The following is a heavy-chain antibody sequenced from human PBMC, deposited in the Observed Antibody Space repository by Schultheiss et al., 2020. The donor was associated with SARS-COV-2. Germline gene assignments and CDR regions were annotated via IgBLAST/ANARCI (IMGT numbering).Heavy chain of an antibody. J-gene: IGHJ4*02. CDR1: GGSISSGGYF. CDR2: IFYTGIT. CDR3: ARAIQLERRRGYYFDY. D-gene: IGHD1-1*01. Sequence: SETLSLTCTVSGGSISSGGYFWSWIRQQPGKGLEWIGYIFYTGITYYKPSLKSRVTISVDTSKNQFSLKVRSVTAADTVVYYCARAIQLERRRGYYFDYWGQGTLVTVSS. V-gene: IGHV4-31*03.